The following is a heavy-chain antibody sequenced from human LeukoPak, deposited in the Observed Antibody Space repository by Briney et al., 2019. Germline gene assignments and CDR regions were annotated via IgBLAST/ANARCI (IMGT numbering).Heavy chain of an antibody. Sequence: GGSLRLSCAASGFTLSSYAMSWVRQGPGKGLEWVSAISVSGNTYHTDSVKGRFTISRDSYKNTLYLQMNSLRAEDTAVYYCAKGRERWLQTHYFDYWGQGTLVTVSS. J-gene: IGHJ4*02. CDR3: AKGRERWLQTHYFDY. CDR2: ISVSGNT. D-gene: IGHD5-24*01. V-gene: IGHV3-23*01. CDR1: GFTLSSYA.